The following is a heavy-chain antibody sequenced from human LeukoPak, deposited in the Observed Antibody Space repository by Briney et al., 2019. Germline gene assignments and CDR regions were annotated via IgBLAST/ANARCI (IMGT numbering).Heavy chain of an antibody. CDR3: AKMGDIVVVPAAILEGDDDY. V-gene: IGHV3-30*02. CDR2: IRYDGSNK. J-gene: IGHJ4*02. D-gene: IGHD2-2*02. Sequence: GGSLRLSCAASGFTFSSYSMHWVRQAPGKGLEWVAFIRYDGSNKYYADSVKGRFTISRDNSKNTLYLQMNSLRAEDTAVYYCAKMGDIVVVPAAILEGDDDYWGQGTPVTVSS. CDR1: GFTFSSYS.